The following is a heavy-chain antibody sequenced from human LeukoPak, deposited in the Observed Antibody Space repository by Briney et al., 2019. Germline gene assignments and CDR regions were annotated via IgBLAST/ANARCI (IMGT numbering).Heavy chain of an antibody. CDR3: GRVSIFGVVIPPVF. CDR2: ISSDGSTK. Sequence: GGSLTLFCAASGFPFSSFAVHWVRPATGKGLEWVAVISSDGSTKYYGDSVKGRLTISRDNSKNTLYLQMNSLGAGDTAVLYCGRVSIFGVVIPPVFWGRGTRDSVPS. CDR1: GFPFSSFA. D-gene: IGHD3-3*02. J-gene: IGHJ4*02. V-gene: IGHV3-30*01.